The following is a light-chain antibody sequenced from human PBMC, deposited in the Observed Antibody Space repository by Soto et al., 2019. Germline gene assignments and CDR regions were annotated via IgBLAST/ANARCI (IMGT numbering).Light chain of an antibody. Sequence: QSALTQPASVSGSPGQSITISCTGTSSDVGGYNYVSWYQQHPGKAPKLMIYDVSNRPSGVSNRFSGSKSGNTASLTISGLQAEDEADYYCSSYTSSSPRVFVTGTKLTVL. CDR2: DVS. V-gene: IGLV2-14*01. CDR3: SSYTSSSPRV. CDR1: SSDVGGYNY. J-gene: IGLJ1*01.